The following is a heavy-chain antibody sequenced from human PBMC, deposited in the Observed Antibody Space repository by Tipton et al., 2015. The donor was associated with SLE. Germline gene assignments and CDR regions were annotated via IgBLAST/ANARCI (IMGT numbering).Heavy chain of an antibody. CDR2: IRYDGSNK. V-gene: IGHV3-30*02. CDR3: AKDRGSYCGGDCLWYFDL. CDR1: GFTFSNYN. J-gene: IGHJ2*01. D-gene: IGHD2-21*01. Sequence: SLRLSCVASGFTFSNYNMHWVRQAPGKGLEWVAFIRYDGSNKYFAESVKGRFTISRDNSKNTLYLQMKSLRAEDTAVYYCAKDRGSYCGGDCLWYFDLWGRGTLVTVSS.